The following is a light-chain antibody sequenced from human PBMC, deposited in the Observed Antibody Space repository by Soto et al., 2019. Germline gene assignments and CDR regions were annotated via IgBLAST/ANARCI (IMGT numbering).Light chain of an antibody. V-gene: IGLV1-44*01. CDR3: ATWDDSLSGHVV. CDR1: SSNIGINS. Sequence: QSVLTQPPSASGTPGQRVTISCSGSSSNIGINSVNWYQHLPGTAPKVLIYTNSQRPSGVPDRFSGSKSGTSASLAISGLQPQDEADYYCATWDDSLSGHVVFGGGTKLTVL. CDR2: TNS. J-gene: IGLJ2*01.